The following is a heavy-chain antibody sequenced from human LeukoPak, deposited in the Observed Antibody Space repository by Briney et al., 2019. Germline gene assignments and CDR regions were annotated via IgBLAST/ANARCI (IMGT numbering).Heavy chain of an antibody. D-gene: IGHD3-16*01. CDR2: IHTSGSS. J-gene: IGHJ4*02. CDR1: GISISNYY. V-gene: IGHV4-4*07. CDR3: ATSELLGDPEAD. Sequence: SQTLSLTCSVSGISISNYYCSWIRQPAGRGLEWIGRIHTSGSSNHNPSLKGRVAMSVDTSNNQFSLRLTSVTAADTAVYFCATSELLGDPEADWGQGTLVTVSS.